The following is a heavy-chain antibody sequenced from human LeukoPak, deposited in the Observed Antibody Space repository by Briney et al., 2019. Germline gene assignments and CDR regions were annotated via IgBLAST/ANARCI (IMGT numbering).Heavy chain of an antibody. V-gene: IGHV3-48*01. CDR2: IGIDSGNT. J-gene: IGHJ4*02. CDR3: ARDYKYAFDN. D-gene: IGHD5-24*01. CDR1: GFTFSDYS. Sequence: WGSLRLSCAASGFTFSDYSMNWVRQAPGKGLEWIPYIGIDSGNTNYADSVKGRFTISGDKAKNSLYLQMNSLRVEDTAVYYCARDYKYAFDNWGQGTLVTVSP.